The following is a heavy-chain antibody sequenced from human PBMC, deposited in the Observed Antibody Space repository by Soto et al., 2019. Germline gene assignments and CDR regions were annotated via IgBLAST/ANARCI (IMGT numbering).Heavy chain of an antibody. V-gene: IGHV3-23*01. Sequence: EVKMLESGGGLVQPGGSLRLSCAASGFTLSRYGMSWVRQAPGKGLEWVSAISGSGGSTYYADSVKGRFTISRDNSKNALYLQMNSLRAEDTAVYYCAKGAYYHGSGSYFPFDYWGQGTLVTVSS. CDR3: AKGAYYHGSGSYFPFDY. CDR2: ISGSGGST. J-gene: IGHJ4*02. D-gene: IGHD3-10*01. CDR1: GFTLSRYG.